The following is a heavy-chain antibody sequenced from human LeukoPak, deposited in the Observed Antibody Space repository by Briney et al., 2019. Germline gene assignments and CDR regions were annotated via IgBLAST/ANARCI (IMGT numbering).Heavy chain of an antibody. J-gene: IGHJ4*02. CDR2: INHSGST. Sequence: SETLSLTCAVYGGSFGGYYWSWIRQPPGKGLEWIGEINHSGSTNYNPSLKSRVTISVDTSKSQFSLKLSSVTAADTAVYYCARKLGYYYDSTFDYWGQGTLVTVSS. D-gene: IGHD3-22*01. CDR3: ARKLGYYYDSTFDY. V-gene: IGHV4-34*01. CDR1: GGSFGGYY.